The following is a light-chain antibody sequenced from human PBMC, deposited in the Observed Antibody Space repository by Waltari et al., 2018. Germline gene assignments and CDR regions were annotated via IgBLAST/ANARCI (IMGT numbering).Light chain of an antibody. CDR2: LGS. Sequence: DIVMTQSPLPLPVTTGEPASISCRSSRSLLHSNGYTYFDLYLQKPGQSPPVLIYLGSTRASGVPDRFSGSGSGTDFTLKISRVEAEDVGVYYCMQSLQTPYTFGQGTKLEIK. CDR3: MQSLQTPYT. V-gene: IGKV2-28*01. CDR1: RSLLHSNGYTY. J-gene: IGKJ2*01.